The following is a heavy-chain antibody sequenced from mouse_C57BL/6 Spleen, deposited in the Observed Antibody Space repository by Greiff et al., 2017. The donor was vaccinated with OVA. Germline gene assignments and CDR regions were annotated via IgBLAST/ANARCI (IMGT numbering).Heavy chain of an antibody. CDR2: IYPGDGDT. J-gene: IGHJ4*01. CDR1: GYAFSSSW. Sequence: VQLQESGPELVKPGASVKISCKASGYAFSSSWMNWVKQRPGKGLEWIGRIYPGDGDTNYNGKFKGKATLTADKSSSTAYMQLSSLTSEDSAVYFCARESGYYYGSSSYYAMDYWGQGTSVTVSS. D-gene: IGHD1-1*01. V-gene: IGHV1-82*01. CDR3: ARESGYYYGSSSYYAMDY.